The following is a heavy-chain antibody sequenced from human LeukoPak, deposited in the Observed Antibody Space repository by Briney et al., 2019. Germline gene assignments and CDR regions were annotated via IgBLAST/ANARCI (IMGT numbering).Heavy chain of an antibody. CDR3: ARRRVMITSGGVMNDAFDI. CDR1: GGSFSGYY. V-gene: IGHV4-34*01. J-gene: IGHJ3*02. CDR2: INHSGST. D-gene: IGHD3-16*01. Sequence: PSETLSLTCTVYGGSFSGYYWSWIRQPPGKGLEWIGEINHSGSTNYNPSLKSRVTISVDTSKNQFSLKLSSVTAADTAVYYCARRRVMITSGGVMNDAFDIWGQGTMVTVSS.